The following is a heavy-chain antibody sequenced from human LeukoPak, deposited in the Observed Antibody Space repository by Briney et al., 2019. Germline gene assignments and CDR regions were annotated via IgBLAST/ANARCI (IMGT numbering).Heavy chain of an antibody. CDR2: INSDGSTT. J-gene: IGHJ4*02. CDR3: ARGHHYYDSSAYYY. Sequence: GGSLRLSCAASGFTFISYWMRWVRQAPGKGLVWVSRINSDGSTTSYAASVKGRFTISRDTAKNTLYLQMNSLIAEDTAVYYCARGHHYYDSSAYYYWGQGTLVTVSS. CDR1: GFTFISYW. V-gene: IGHV3-74*01. D-gene: IGHD3-22*01.